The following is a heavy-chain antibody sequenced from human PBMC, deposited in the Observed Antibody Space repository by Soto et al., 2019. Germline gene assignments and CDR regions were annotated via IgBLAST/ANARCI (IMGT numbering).Heavy chain of an antibody. CDR3: ERNLLLFAYWTGSQIDRFDF. V-gene: IGHV2-26*01. J-gene: IGHJ4*02. D-gene: IGHD2-8*02. CDR2: IFSDDEK. CDR1: GFSLSEARLG. Sequence: HVTLKESGPVLVKPTETLTLTCTVSGFSLSEARLGVSWIRQPPGKALEWLAHIFSDDEKSYRTSLKSRLSSSKDTSKSQLVLTLTTLDPVDAGTSYCERNLLLFAYWTGSQIDRFDFWGQGTLVTVSS.